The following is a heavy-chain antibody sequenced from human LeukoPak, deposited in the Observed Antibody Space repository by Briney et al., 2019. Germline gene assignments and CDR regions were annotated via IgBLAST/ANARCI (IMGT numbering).Heavy chain of an antibody. CDR3: AREDSGYDRYYYYGMDV. Sequence: GGSLRLSCAAPGFTFSSYAMHWVRQAPGKGLEWVAVISYDGSNKYYADSVKGRFTISRDNSKNTLYLQMNSLRAEDTAVYYCAREDSGYDRYYYYGMDVWGQGTTVTVSS. V-gene: IGHV3-30-3*01. D-gene: IGHD5-12*01. CDR2: ISYDGSNK. CDR1: GFTFSSYA. J-gene: IGHJ6*02.